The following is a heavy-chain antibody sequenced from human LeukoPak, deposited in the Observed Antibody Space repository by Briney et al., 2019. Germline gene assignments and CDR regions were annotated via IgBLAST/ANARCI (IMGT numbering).Heavy chain of an antibody. D-gene: IGHD1-14*01. V-gene: IGHV4-59*08. Sequence: SETLSLTCAVYGGSFSGYYWSWIRQPPGKGLEWIGYIYYSGSTNYNPSLKSRVTISVDTSKKQFSLKLRSVTAADTAVYYCARHEWGITNAFDIWGQGTMVTVSS. CDR1: GGSFSGYY. J-gene: IGHJ3*02. CDR3: ARHEWGITNAFDI. CDR2: IYYSGST.